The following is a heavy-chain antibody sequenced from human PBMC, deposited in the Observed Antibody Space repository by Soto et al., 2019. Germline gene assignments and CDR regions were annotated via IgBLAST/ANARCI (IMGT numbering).Heavy chain of an antibody. V-gene: IGHV3-7*04. J-gene: IGHJ4*02. CDR2: IKPDGSER. CDR1: GFTFGTYW. CDR3: ATDLNWEHY. Sequence: EVPLVESGGGLVQPGGSPRLSCAASGFTFGTYWMTWVRQPPGKGLECVADIKPDGSERYYVDSVKGRFTISRDNAKNSLYLHMNSLRAEDTAVYYCATDLNWEHYWGQGTLVTVSS. D-gene: IGHD7-27*01.